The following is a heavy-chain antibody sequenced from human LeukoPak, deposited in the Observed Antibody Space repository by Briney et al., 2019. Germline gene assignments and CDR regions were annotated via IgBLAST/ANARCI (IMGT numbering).Heavy chain of an antibody. V-gene: IGHV3-7*01. CDR1: GFTFSSYW. D-gene: IGHD2-21*02. J-gene: IGHJ4*02. CDR2: IKQDGSEK. Sequence: GGSLRLSCAASGFTFSSYWMSWVRQAPGKGLEWVANIKQDGSEKYYVDSVEGRFTISRDNAKNSLYLQMNSLRAEDTAVYYCARGGDYYYFDYWGQGTLVTVSS. CDR3: ARGGDYYYFDY.